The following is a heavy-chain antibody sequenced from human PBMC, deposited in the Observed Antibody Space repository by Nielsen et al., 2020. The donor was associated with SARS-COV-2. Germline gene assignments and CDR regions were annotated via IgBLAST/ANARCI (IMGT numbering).Heavy chain of an antibody. V-gene: IGHV3-49*03. D-gene: IGHD1-26*01. CDR2: IRSKAYGGTT. Sequence: GGSLRLSCTASGFTFGDYAMSWFRQAPGKGLEWVGFIRSKAYGGTTEYAASVKGRFTISRDDSKSIAYPQMNSLKTEDTAVYYCTRRMGGSYSGEHDAFDIWGQGTMVTVSS. CDR1: GFTFGDYA. CDR3: TRRMGGSYSGEHDAFDI. J-gene: IGHJ3*02.